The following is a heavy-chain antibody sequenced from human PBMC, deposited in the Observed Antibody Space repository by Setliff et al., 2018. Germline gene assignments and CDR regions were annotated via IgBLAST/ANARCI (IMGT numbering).Heavy chain of an antibody. D-gene: IGHD3-3*01. J-gene: IGHJ5*02. Sequence: GASVKVSCKASGYTFTTHGLHWVRQAPGQRLEWMGWFNVGHGYTKYSQKFQGRVTITRDTSASTAYMELSSLRSEDTAVYYCARDTYIGDFWSGYYIQGRFDPWGQGTLVTVSS. CDR3: ARDTYIGDFWSGYYIQGRFDP. V-gene: IGHV1-3*01. CDR2: FNVGHGYT. CDR1: GYTFTTHG.